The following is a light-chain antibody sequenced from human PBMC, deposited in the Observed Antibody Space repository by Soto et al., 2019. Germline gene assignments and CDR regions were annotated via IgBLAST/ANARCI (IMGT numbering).Light chain of an antibody. CDR2: DVT. Sequence: QSALTQPRSVSGSPGQSVTISCTGTSSDVGGYDLVSWYQQHPGKAPKLMFYDVTKRPSGVPDRFAGSRSGNTASLTVSGLQAEDDADYYCCSYAGTYAFYVFGTGTKLTVL. J-gene: IGLJ1*01. V-gene: IGLV2-11*01. CDR3: CSYAGTYAFYV. CDR1: SSDVGGYDL.